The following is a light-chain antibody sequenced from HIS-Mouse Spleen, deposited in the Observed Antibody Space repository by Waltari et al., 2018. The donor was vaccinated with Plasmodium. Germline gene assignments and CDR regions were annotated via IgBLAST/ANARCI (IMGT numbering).Light chain of an antibody. CDR3: QQHNNWPFT. Sequence: EIVMTQSPATLSVSPGERATLSCRASQSVSSTLAWDQQKPGQAPRLLIYGASTRATGIPARFSGSGSGTEFTLTISSLQSEDFAVYYCQQHNNWPFTFGPGTKVDIK. CDR2: GAS. V-gene: IGKV3-15*01. CDR1: QSVSST. J-gene: IGKJ3*01.